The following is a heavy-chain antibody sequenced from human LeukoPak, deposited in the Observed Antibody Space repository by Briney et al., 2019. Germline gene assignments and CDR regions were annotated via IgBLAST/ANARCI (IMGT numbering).Heavy chain of an antibody. Sequence: SQTLSLTCAISGDSVSSNSGGWHWLRQSPSRGLEWLGKTYYRSKWYDDYALSVKSRVTINPDTSKNQFSLHLNSVTPEDTAVYYCARTTSYSFDAWGQGTLVTVSS. CDR2: TYYRSKWYD. CDR1: GDSVSSNSGG. CDR3: ARTTSYSFDA. J-gene: IGHJ4*02. D-gene: IGHD1-14*01. V-gene: IGHV6-1*01.